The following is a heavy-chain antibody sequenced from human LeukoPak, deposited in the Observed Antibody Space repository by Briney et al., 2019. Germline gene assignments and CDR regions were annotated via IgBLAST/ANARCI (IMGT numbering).Heavy chain of an antibody. CDR3: TRNPGMDV. V-gene: IGHV3-74*01. J-gene: IGHJ6*02. Sequence: GGSLRLSCAASGFTFSTYWMHWVRHAPGKGLVWVSRITCDGSSTTYADSVKGRFTISRDNAKNTLYLQMNSLRTEDTAVYYCTRNPGMDVWGQGTTVTVSS. CDR1: GFTFSTYW. CDR2: ITCDGSST.